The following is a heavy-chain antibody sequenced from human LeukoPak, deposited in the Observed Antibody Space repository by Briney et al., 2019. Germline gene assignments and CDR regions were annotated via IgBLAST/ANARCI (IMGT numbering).Heavy chain of an antibody. V-gene: IGHV4-4*02. Sequence: TSETLSLTCAVSGVSISSRNWWSWVRQPPGKGLEWIGEIYHSGSTNYNPSLKSRVTISVDKSKNQFSLKLSSVTAADTAVYYCAVGGVYLRGGAEAFDIWGQGTMVTVSS. CDR1: GVSISSRNW. CDR2: IYHSGST. D-gene: IGHD3-10*01. CDR3: AVGGVYLRGGAEAFDI. J-gene: IGHJ3*02.